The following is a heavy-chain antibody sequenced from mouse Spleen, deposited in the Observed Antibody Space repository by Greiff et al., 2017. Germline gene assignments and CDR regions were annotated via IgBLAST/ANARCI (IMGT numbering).Heavy chain of an antibody. D-gene: IGHD1-1*01. CDR2: IYPGSGST. Sequence: QVQLKQPGAELVKPGASVKMSCKASGYTFTSYWITWVKQRPGQGLEWIGDIYPGSGSTNYNEKFKSKATLTVDTSSSTAYMQLSSLTSEDSAVYYCARKAPYYGSSLDYWGQGTTLTVSS. V-gene: IGHV1-55*01. CDR3: ARKAPYYGSSLDY. J-gene: IGHJ2*01. CDR1: GYTFTSYW.